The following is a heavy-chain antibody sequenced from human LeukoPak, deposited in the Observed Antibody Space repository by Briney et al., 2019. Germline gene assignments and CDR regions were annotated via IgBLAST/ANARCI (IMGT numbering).Heavy chain of an antibody. J-gene: IGHJ4*02. Sequence: SETLSLTCAVSGGSISSSDWWNWVRQPPGKGLEWIGETYHSGSTIYNPSLKSRITMSVDKSKNQFSLKLSSVTAADTAVYYCARNEGTFRFFDYWGQGTLVTVSS. CDR1: GGSISSSDW. CDR2: TYHSGST. CDR3: ARNEGTFRFFDY. V-gene: IGHV4-4*02. D-gene: IGHD1-1*01.